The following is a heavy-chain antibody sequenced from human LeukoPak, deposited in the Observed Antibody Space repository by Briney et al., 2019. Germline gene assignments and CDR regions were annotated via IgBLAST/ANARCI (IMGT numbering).Heavy chain of an antibody. CDR3: AKDYGSGTRGYFQH. CDR1: GFTFSSYS. V-gene: IGHV3-21*04. J-gene: IGHJ1*01. CDR2: ISSSSSYI. D-gene: IGHD3-10*01. Sequence: GGSLRLSCAASGFTFSSYSMNWVRQAPGKGLEWVSSISSSSSYIYYADSVKGRFTISRDNAKNSLYLQMNSLRPEDTALYYCAKDYGSGTRGYFQHWGQGILVTVSS.